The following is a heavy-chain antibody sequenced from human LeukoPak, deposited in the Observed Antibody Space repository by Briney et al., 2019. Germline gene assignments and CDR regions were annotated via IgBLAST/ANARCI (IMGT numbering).Heavy chain of an antibody. CDR3: ARLNTMVREDSKYYFDY. J-gene: IGHJ4*02. V-gene: IGHV4-59*05. Sequence: SETLSLTCTVSGGSISSYYWSWIRQPPGKGLEWIGSIYYSGSTYYNPSLKSRVTISVDTSKNQFSLKLSSVTAADTAVYYCARLNTMVREDSKYYFDYWGQGTLVTVSS. D-gene: IGHD3-10*01. CDR1: GGSISSYY. CDR2: IYYSGST.